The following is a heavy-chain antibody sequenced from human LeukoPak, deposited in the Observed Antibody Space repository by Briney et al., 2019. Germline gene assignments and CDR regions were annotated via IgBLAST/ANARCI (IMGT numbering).Heavy chain of an antibody. CDR3: ARGPYTWNDGSYFDY. CDR1: GGTFSSYA. J-gene: IGHJ4*02. CDR2: IIPIFGTA. Sequence: SVKVSCKASGGTFSSYAMSWVRQAPGQGLEWMGWIIPIFGTANYAQKFQGRVTITTDESTSTAYMELSSLRSEATAVYYCARGPYTWNDGSYFDYWGQGTLVTVSS. V-gene: IGHV1-69*05. D-gene: IGHD1-20*01.